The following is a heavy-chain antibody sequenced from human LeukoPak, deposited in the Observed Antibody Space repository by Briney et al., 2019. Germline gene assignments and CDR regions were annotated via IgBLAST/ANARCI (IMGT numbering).Heavy chain of an antibody. D-gene: IGHD3-16*01. V-gene: IGHV3-23*01. CDR1: GFTFSSYA. Sequence: PGGSLRLSCTASGFTFSSYAMSWVRQAPGKGLEWVSVISGSGGSTFYGDSVKGRFTISRDNSKNTLYLQMNSLRAEDTAVYYCAKDGVVRSTFEYWGQGTLVTVSS. CDR3: AKDGVVRSTFEY. J-gene: IGHJ4*02. CDR2: ISGSGGST.